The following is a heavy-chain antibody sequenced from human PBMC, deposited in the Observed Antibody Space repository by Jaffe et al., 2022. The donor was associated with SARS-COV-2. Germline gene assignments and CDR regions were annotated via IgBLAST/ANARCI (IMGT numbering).Heavy chain of an antibody. CDR1: GFTVSSNY. V-gene: IGHV3-53*01. D-gene: IGHD6-13*01. CDR3: ARFLAAALAYYYGMDV. CDR2: IYSGGST. J-gene: IGHJ6*02. Sequence: EVQLVESGGGLIQPGGSLRLSCAASGFTVSSNYMSWVRQAPGKGLEWVSVIYSGGSTYYADSVKGRFTISRDNSKNTLYLQMNSLRAEDTAVYYCARFLAAALAYYYGMDVWGQGTTVTVSS.